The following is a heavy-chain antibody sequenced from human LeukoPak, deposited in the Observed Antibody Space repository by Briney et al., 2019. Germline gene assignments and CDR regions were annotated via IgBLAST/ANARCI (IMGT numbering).Heavy chain of an antibody. CDR2: IYHSGST. CDR3: ARDRIVGAITGIDY. V-gene: IGHV4-30-2*01. Sequence: SETLSLTCTVSGGSISSGGYYWSWIRQPPGKGLEWIGYIYHSGSTYYNPSLKSRVTISVDRSKNQFSLKLSSVTAADTAVYYCARDRIVGAITGIDYWGQGTLVTVSS. J-gene: IGHJ4*02. D-gene: IGHD1-26*01. CDR1: GGSISSGGYY.